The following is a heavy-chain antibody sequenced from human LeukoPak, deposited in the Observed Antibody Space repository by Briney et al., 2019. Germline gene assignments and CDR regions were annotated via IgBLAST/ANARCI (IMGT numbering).Heavy chain of an antibody. CDR2: IIPIFGTA. CDR3: ARARSPSSGYLLRDHNWFDP. V-gene: IGHV1-69*05. CDR1: GGTFTSYA. D-gene: IGHD3-22*01. J-gene: IGHJ5*02. Sequence: SVKVSCKASGGTFTSYAISWVRQAPGQGLEWMGGIIPIFGTANYAQKVQGRVTITTNESTTTAYMELSSLRSEDTAVYYCARARSPSSGYLLRDHNWFDPWGQGTLVTVSS.